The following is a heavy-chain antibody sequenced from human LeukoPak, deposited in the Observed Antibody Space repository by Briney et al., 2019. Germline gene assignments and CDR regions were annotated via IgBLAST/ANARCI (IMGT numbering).Heavy chain of an antibody. CDR1: GFTLSSYE. J-gene: IGHJ1*01. CDR2: IDYSGGST. D-gene: IGHD3-16*01. Sequence: GGSLRLSCAASGFTLSSYEMSWIRQAPGKGLEWVSSIDYSGGSTHYADSVMGRFTISRDNSKNTLYLQLNSLSADDTAVYYCAKDDAWGRFYHWGQGTLVTVSS. CDR3: AKDDAWGRFYH. V-gene: IGHV3-23*01.